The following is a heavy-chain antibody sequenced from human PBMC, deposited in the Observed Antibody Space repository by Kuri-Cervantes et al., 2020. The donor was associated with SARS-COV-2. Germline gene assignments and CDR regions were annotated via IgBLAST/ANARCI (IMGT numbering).Heavy chain of an antibody. D-gene: IGHD2-15*01. CDR2: ISAYNGNT. J-gene: IGHJ4*02. Sequence: ASVKVSCKASGGTFSSYAISWVRQAPGQGLEWMGWISAYNGNTNYAQKLQGRVTMTTDTSTSTAYMELRSLRSDDTAVYYCAREGGYCSGGSCYGYWGQGTLVTVSS. CDR1: GGTFSSYA. V-gene: IGHV1-18*01. CDR3: AREGGYCSGGSCYGY.